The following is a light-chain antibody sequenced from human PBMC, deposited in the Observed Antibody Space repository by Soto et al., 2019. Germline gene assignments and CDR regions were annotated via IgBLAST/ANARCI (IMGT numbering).Light chain of an antibody. CDR1: QSVSRNS. V-gene: IGKV3-20*01. Sequence: EIVLTQSPGTLSLSPGERATLSCRASQSVSRNSLAWYQQQPGQAPRLLIYGASSRATDIPDRFSGSGSGTDFTLIVSRLEPEDFAVYFCQQYCTSPPTFGPGTKVDIK. CDR2: GAS. J-gene: IGKJ3*01. CDR3: QQYCTSPPT.